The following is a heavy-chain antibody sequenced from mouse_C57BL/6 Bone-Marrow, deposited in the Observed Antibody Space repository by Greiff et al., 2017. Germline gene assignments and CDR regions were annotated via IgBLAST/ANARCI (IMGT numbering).Heavy chain of an antibody. Sequence: DVKLVESGGGLVQPGGSLSLSCAASGFTFTDYYMSWVRQPPGKALEWLGFIRNKANGYTTEYSASVKGRFTISRDNSQSILYLQMNALRAEDSATYYCARSYYGSSYGYWYFDVWGTGTTVTVSS. CDR1: GFTFTDYY. CDR2: IRNKANGYTT. CDR3: ARSYYGSSYGYWYFDV. J-gene: IGHJ1*03. D-gene: IGHD1-1*01. V-gene: IGHV7-3*01.